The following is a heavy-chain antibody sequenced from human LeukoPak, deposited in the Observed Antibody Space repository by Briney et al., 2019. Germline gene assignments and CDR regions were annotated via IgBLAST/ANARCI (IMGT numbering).Heavy chain of an antibody. J-gene: IGHJ5*02. CDR2: IIPIFGTA. V-gene: IGHV1-69*05. CDR1: GGTFSSYA. CDR3: ARDRSDITMYAGWFDP. D-gene: IGHD3-10*02. Sequence: SVKVSCKASGGTFSSYAISWVRQAPGQGLEWMGGIIPIFGTANYAQKFQGRVTITTDESTSTAYMELSSLRSEDTAVYYCARDRSDITMYAGWFDPWGQGTLVTVSS.